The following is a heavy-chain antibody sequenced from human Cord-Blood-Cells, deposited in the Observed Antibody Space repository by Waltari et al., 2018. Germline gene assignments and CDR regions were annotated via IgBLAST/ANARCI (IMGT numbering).Heavy chain of an antibody. J-gene: IGHJ6*02. CDR3: ARVNWGRNYYYGMDV. V-gene: IGHV6-1*01. D-gene: IGHD7-27*01. Sequence: QVQLQTSGPGLVKLSQTLPLTCVISWHRCPSTGAAKTGIRQSPSRGLEWLGRTYYRSKWYNDYAVSVKSRITIIPDTSKNQFSLQLNSVTPEDTAVYYCARVNWGRNYYYGMDVWGQGTTVTVSS. CDR2: TYYRSKWYN. CDR1: WHRCPSTGAA.